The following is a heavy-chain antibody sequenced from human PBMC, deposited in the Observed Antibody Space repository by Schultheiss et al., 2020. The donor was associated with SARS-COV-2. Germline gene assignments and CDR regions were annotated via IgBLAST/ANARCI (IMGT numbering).Heavy chain of an antibody. CDR1: GHIFTGYF. CDR2: INPSSGGT. D-gene: IGHD6-19*01. J-gene: IGHJ4*02. Sequence: ASVKVSCKTSGHIFTGYFLHWVRQAPGQGLEWMGRINPSSGGTNVAQNFQGRITMTRDTSVRTVYMELRSLRSDDTAVYYCARAVAGYFDYWGQGTLVTVSS. V-gene: IGHV1-2*02. CDR3: ARAVAGYFDY.